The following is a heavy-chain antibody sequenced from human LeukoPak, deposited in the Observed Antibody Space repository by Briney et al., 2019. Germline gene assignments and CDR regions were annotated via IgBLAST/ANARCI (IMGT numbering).Heavy chain of an antibody. V-gene: IGHV4-30-2*01. D-gene: IGHD3-10*01. CDR3: ARRNSRGGYYGSGSYLTYYYYYMDV. Sequence: SETLSLTCTVSGGSIYGGGYYWSWIRQPPGKGLEWIGYIYHSGTTYYNPSLKSRVTISIDRSKNQFSLKLSSVTAADTAVYYCARRNSRGGYYGSGSYLTYYYYYMDVWGKGTTVTVSS. J-gene: IGHJ6*03. CDR2: IYHSGTT. CDR1: GGSIYGGGYY.